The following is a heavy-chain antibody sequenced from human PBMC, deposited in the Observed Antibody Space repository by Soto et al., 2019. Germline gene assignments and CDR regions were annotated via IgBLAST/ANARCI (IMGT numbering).Heavy chain of an antibody. V-gene: IGHV4-61*01. CDR1: GVSVSSGSYY. Sequence: SETLSLTCTVSGVSVSSGSYYWSWIRQPPGKGLEWIGYIYYSGSTNYNPSLKSRVTISVDTSKNQFSLKLSSVTAADTAVYYCARVINHDYVWGSYRYIDYWGQGTLVTVSS. D-gene: IGHD3-16*02. CDR3: ARVINHDYVWGSYRYIDY. J-gene: IGHJ4*02. CDR2: IYYSGST.